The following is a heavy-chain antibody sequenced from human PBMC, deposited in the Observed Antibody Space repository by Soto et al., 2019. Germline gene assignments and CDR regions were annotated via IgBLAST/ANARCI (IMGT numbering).Heavy chain of an antibody. Sequence: SETLSLTCAVSGGSISSGGYSWSWIRQPPXKGLEWIGYIYHSGSTYYNPSLKSRVTISVDRSKNQFSLKLSSVTAADTAVYYCARLLYYYDSSGYSHGAFDIWGQGTMVTVSS. CDR1: GGSISSGGYS. J-gene: IGHJ3*02. D-gene: IGHD3-22*01. CDR2: IYHSGST. CDR3: ARLLYYYDSSGYSHGAFDI. V-gene: IGHV4-30-2*01.